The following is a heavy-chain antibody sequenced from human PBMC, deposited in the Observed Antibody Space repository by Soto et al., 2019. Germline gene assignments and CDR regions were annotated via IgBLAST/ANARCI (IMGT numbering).Heavy chain of an antibody. J-gene: IGHJ5*02. CDR1: GGSVSSSSCY. CDR3: ARALPRQYINYDSSGYPKGWFDP. V-gene: IGHV4-39*07. Sequence: SETLRLPCTVFGGSVSSSSCYWSWKRQPPGKGLEWIGEINHSGSTNYNPSLKSRVTISVDTSKNQFSLKLSSVTAADTAVYYCARALPRQYINYDSSGYPKGWFDPWGQGTLVTVSS. D-gene: IGHD3-22*01. CDR2: INHSGST.